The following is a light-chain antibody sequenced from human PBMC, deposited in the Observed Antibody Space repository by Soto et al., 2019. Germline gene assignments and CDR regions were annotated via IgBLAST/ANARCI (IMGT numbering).Light chain of an antibody. J-gene: IGKJ1*01. CDR1: QSISTW. CDR2: KAS. CDR3: QHYNSYPWT. V-gene: IGKV1-5*03. Sequence: DIQMTQSPSTLSASVGDRVIITCRASQSISTWLAWYQQKAGKAPKLLIYKASSLESGVPSRFSGSGSGTEFTLNISSLQPDDFATYYCQHYNSYPWTFGQGTKVEIK.